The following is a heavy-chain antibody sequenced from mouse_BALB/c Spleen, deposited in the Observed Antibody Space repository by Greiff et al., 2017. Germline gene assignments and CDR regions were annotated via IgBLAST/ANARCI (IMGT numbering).Heavy chain of an antibody. CDR3: ARYDYDDYAMDY. CDR2: ILPGSGST. CDR1: GYTFSSYW. D-gene: IGHD2-4*01. J-gene: IGHJ4*01. Sequence: QVQLQQSGAELMKPGASVKISCKATGYTFSSYWIEWVKQRPGHGLEWIGEILPGSGSTNYNEKFKGKATFTADTSSNTAYMQLSSLTSEDSAVYYCARYDYDDYAMDYWGQGTSVTVSS. V-gene: IGHV1-9*01.